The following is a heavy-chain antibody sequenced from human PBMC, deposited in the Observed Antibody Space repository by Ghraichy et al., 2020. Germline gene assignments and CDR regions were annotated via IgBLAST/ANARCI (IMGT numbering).Heavy chain of an antibody. J-gene: IGHJ4*02. Sequence: SETLSLTCAVYGGSFSGYYWSWIRQPPGKGLEWIGEINHSGSTNYNPSLKSRVTISVDTSKNQFSLKLSSVTAADTAVYYCASWAGSSWKYYFDYWGQGTLVTVSS. CDR1: GGSFSGYY. V-gene: IGHV4-34*01. D-gene: IGHD6-13*01. CDR2: INHSGST. CDR3: ASWAGSSWKYYFDY.